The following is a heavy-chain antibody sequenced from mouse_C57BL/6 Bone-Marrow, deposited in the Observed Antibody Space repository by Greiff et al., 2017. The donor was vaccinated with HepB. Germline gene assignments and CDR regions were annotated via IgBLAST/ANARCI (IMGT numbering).Heavy chain of an antibody. Sequence: EVKLMESGGGLVKPGGSLKLSCAASGFTFSDYGMHWVRQAPEKGLEWVAYISSGSSTIYYADTVKGRFTISRDNAKNTLFLQMTSLRSEDTAMYYCARGSYYDYDYYAMDYWGQGTSVTVSS. CDR2: ISSGSSTI. J-gene: IGHJ4*01. CDR1: GFTFSDYG. D-gene: IGHD2-4*01. CDR3: ARGSYYDYDYYAMDY. V-gene: IGHV5-17*01.